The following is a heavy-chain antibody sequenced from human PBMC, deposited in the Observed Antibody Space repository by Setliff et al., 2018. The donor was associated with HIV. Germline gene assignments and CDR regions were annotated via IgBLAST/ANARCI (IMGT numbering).Heavy chain of an antibody. D-gene: IGHD1-26*01. CDR2: MSHSGGA. CDR1: GDSISRSRYY. Sequence: SETLSLTCVVSGDSISRSRYYWSWVRQAPGKGLEWIGGMSHSGGANYNPSLKSRVTISVDTSKRQFSLKMTSVTAADTAIYYCATSNSWSCRLNYWGQGTVVTVSS. V-gene: IGHV4-39*07. CDR3: ATSNSWSCRLNY. J-gene: IGHJ4*02.